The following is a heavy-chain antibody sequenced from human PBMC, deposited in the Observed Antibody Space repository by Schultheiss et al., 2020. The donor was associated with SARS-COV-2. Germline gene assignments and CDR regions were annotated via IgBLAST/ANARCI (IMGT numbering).Heavy chain of an antibody. J-gene: IGHJ4*02. CDR2: INHGGT. D-gene: IGHD3-10*01. CDR3: ARNKEFAVPIYFDN. V-gene: IGHV4-39*07. CDR1: SGSVSRSTFY. Sequence: SETLSLTCTVSSGSVSRSTFYWGWIRRPPGKGLEWIANINHGGTYYNPSLKSRVTISVDMSRDQFYLDLRSVTAADTAVYYCARNKEFAVPIYFDNWGQGILVTVSS.